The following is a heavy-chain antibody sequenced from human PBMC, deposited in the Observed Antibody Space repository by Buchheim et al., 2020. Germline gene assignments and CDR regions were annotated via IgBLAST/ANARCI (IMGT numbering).Heavy chain of an antibody. D-gene: IGHD3-9*01. CDR3: ARSDYDILTGYDYYYYGMDV. Sequence: QVQLVQSGAEVKKPGSSVKVSCKASGGTFSSYTISWVRQAPGQGLEWMGRIIPILGIANYAQKFQGRVTITADKSTSTAYMELRSMRSEDTAVYYCARSDYDILTGYDYYYYGMDVWGQGTT. J-gene: IGHJ6*02. CDR2: IIPILGIA. V-gene: IGHV1-69*02. CDR1: GGTFSSYT.